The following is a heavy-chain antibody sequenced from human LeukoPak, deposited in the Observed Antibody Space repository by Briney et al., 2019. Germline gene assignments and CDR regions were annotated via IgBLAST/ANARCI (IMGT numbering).Heavy chain of an antibody. D-gene: IGHD2-21*02. Sequence: SETLSLTCGVSGGSVSSTNWWTWIRQPPGKGLEWIGEVHLDGRTNFNPSLKSRLTMSVDLSENHVSLKLTSVTAADTAVYYCARTDETAPAEDFQHWGQGTLVTVSS. CDR2: VHLDGRT. CDR1: GGSVSSTNW. CDR3: ARTDETAPAEDFQH. V-gene: IGHV4-4*02. J-gene: IGHJ1*01.